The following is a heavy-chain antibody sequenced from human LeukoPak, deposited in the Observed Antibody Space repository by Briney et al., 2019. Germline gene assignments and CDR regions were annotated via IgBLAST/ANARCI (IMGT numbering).Heavy chain of an antibody. J-gene: IGHJ3*02. D-gene: IGHD3-22*01. Sequence: GGSLRLSCAASGFTFSSYAMRWVRQAPGKGLEWVSAISGSGGSTYYADSVKGRFTISRDNSKNTLYLQMNSLRAEDTAVYYCAKDSYYYDSSGYAFDIWGQGTMVTVSS. CDR1: GFTFSSYA. CDR3: AKDSYYYDSSGYAFDI. CDR2: ISGSGGST. V-gene: IGHV3-23*01.